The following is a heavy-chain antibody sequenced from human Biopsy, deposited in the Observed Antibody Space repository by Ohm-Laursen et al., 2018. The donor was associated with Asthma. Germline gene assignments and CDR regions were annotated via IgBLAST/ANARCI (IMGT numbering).Heavy chain of an antibody. CDR2: VNTGNGDT. V-gene: IGHV1-3*04. CDR3: ARTYYDFLTGQVKDVFGV. CDR1: GYNFISFA. J-gene: IGHJ3*01. Sequence: ASVKVPCKASGYNFISFAIHWMRQAPGQRLEWMGWVNTGNGDTKYSQKFQGRVTITRDTSASTAYMELRSLRSEDTATYYCARTYYDFLTGQVKDVFGVWGQGTMVTVSS. D-gene: IGHD3-9*01.